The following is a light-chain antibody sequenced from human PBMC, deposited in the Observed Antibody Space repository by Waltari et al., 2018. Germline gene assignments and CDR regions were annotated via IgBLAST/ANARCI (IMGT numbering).Light chain of an antibody. V-gene: IGKV1-5*03. CDR2: KAS. CDR1: QSISRW. CDR3: QHYNSFSALFT. J-gene: IGKJ3*01. Sequence: DLQMTQSPSPVSASVGDRVTITFRSSQSISRWLAWYQQKPGKAPKLLIHKASSLQSGVPSRFSGSGSGTEFTLNITSLQPDDFATYYCQHYNSFSALFTFGPGTQVDIK.